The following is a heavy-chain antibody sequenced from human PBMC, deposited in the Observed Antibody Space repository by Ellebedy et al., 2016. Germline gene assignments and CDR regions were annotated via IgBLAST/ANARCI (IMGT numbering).Heavy chain of an antibody. Sequence: ASVKVSCKASGYTFTTYAMHWVRLALGQRLEWMGWINTGNGNTKYSQKFQGRVTFTRDTSASTAYMELSSLRSEDTSVFYCARDNGPSAGIPPYYYFDYWGQGTLVTVSS. CDR2: INTGNGNT. J-gene: IGHJ4*02. CDR3: ARDNGPSAGIPPYYYFDY. D-gene: IGHD6-19*01. V-gene: IGHV1-3*04. CDR1: GYTFTTYA.